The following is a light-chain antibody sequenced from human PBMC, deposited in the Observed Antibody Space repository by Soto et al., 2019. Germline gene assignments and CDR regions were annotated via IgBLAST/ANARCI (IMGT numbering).Light chain of an antibody. J-gene: IGLJ1*01. CDR2: EVT. V-gene: IGLV2-14*01. Sequence: QAALTQPASVSGSAGQSIAISCTGSSSDVGIYNYVSWYQQHPGKVPKLIIYEVTSRPSGVSIRFSGSKSGNTASLTISGLQPEDEADYYCTSFSSSTSLYVFGTGTKVTVL. CDR3: TSFSSSTSLYV. CDR1: SSDVGIYNY.